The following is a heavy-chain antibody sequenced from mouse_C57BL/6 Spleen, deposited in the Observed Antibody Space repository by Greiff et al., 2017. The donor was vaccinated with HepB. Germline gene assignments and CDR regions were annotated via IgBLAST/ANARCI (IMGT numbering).Heavy chain of an antibody. D-gene: IGHD1-1*01. V-gene: IGHV14-3*01. CDR1: GFNIKNTY. Sequence: VQLKQSVAELVRPGASVKLSCTASGFNIKNTYMHWVKQRPEQGLEWIGRIDPANGNTKYAPKFQGKATITADKSSNTAYLQRSSLTSEDTAIYYCARDYGSSYGAMDYWGQGTSVTVSS. CDR3: ARDYGSSYGAMDY. CDR2: IDPANGNT. J-gene: IGHJ4*01.